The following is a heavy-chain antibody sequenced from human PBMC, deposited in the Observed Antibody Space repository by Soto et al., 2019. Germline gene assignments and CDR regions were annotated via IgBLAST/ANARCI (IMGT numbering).Heavy chain of an antibody. J-gene: IGHJ6*02. CDR2: IIPIFGTA. CDR3: ASAVLGGSGWSFDYYYGMDV. CDR1: GGTFSSYA. V-gene: IGHV1-69*01. D-gene: IGHD6-19*01. Sequence: QVQLVQSGAEVKKPGSSVKVSCKASGGTFSSYAISWVRQAPGQGLEWMGGIIPIFGTANDAQKFQGRVSMTADESTSRAYMELSRLRSEDTAVYYCASAVLGGSGWSFDYYYGMDVWGQGTTVTVSS.